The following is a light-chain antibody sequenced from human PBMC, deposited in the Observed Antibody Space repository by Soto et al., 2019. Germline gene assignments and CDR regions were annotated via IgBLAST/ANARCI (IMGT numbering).Light chain of an antibody. J-gene: IGLJ1*01. CDR2: DVT. Sequence: QSALTQPRSVSGSPGQSLTISCSGSSSDIGDYDYVSWYQQHPGKAPTLLIYDVTKRPSGLPDRFSGSKSGDTASLTISGLQAGDEGNYYCCSYVGSNTLYVFGTGTKVTVL. V-gene: IGLV2-11*01. CDR3: CSYVGSNTLYV. CDR1: SSDIGDYDY.